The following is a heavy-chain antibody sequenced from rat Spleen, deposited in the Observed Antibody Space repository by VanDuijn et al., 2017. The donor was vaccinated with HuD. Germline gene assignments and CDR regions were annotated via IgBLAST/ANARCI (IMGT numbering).Heavy chain of an antibody. V-gene: IGHV5-22*01. CDR1: GFTFSGYW. J-gene: IGHJ2*01. CDR3: AVAGYGY. D-gene: IGHD4-3*01. Sequence: EVQLVETGGDLVQPGRSLKLSCVASGFTFSGYWMYWLRQAPKKGLEWVASINYEGTSAYFGDSVKGRFTISSDNAKSTLYLQMNSLRSEDTATYYCAVAGYGYWGQGVMVTVSS. CDR2: INYEGTSA.